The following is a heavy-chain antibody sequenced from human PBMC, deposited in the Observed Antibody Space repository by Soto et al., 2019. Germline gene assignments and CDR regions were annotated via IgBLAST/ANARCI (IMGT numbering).Heavy chain of an antibody. CDR3: TRDGTLYDSSAYYYLY. J-gene: IGHJ4*02. CDR2: IIPMFAKA. CDR1: GGTFSSYA. Sequence: SVQVSCKASGGTFSSYAISWVRQAPGQGLERMGGIIPMFAKANYAQKFQDRVTITADESTGTAYMELRSLRFEDTAVYYCTRDGTLYDSSAYYYLYWGQGTLVTVSS. V-gene: IGHV1-69*13. D-gene: IGHD3-22*01.